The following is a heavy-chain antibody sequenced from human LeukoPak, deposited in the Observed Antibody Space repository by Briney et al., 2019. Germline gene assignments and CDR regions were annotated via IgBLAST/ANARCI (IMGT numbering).Heavy chain of an antibody. CDR3: ARERGWTTVTTYYFDN. Sequence: SVKVSCKASGGTFSSYAISWVRQAPGQGLEWMGGIIPICGTANYAQKCQGSVTITKDESTSTPYMELSSLRSKDTAVYYCARERGWTTVTTYYFDNWGQGTLVTVSS. J-gene: IGHJ4*02. V-gene: IGHV1-69*05. CDR1: GGTFSSYA. CDR2: IIPICGTA. D-gene: IGHD4-17*01.